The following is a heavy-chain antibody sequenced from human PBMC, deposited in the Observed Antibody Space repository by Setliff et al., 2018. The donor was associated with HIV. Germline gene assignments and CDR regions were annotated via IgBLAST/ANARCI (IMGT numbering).Heavy chain of an antibody. CDR2: IHTSGST. CDR1: GGSMTNYC. J-gene: IGHJ3*02. D-gene: IGHD1-26*01. Sequence: SETLSLTCTVSGGSMTNYCSWIRQPPGKGLEFIGHIHTSGSTIYNPSLKSRLTITIDTSRNQFSLKLTSVTAADTAVYYCARERILGATTSAFDIWGQGTMVTVSS. V-gene: IGHV4-4*09. CDR3: ARERILGATTSAFDI.